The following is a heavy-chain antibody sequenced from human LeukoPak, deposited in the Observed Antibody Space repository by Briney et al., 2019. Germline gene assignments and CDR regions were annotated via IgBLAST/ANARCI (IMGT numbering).Heavy chain of an antibody. V-gene: IGHV3-30-3*01. CDR2: ISYDGSNK. CDR3: ARGDGSGWSGDY. D-gene: IGHD6-19*01. CDR1: GFTFSSYA. Sequence: GGSLRLSCAASGFTFSSYAMHWVRQAPGKGLEWVAVISYDGSNKYYADSVKGRFTIPRDNSKNTLYLQMNSLRAEDTAVYYCARGDGSGWSGDYWGQGTLVTVSS. J-gene: IGHJ4*02.